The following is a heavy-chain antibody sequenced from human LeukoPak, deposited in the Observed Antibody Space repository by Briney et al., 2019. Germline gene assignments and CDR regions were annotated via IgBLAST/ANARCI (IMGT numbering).Heavy chain of an antibody. CDR3: ARDRFPYYYDSSGYYFPDY. J-gene: IGHJ4*02. D-gene: IGHD3-22*01. V-gene: IGHV1-46*01. Sequence: ASVKVSCKASGYTFTSYYMHWVRQAPGQGLERMGIINPSGGSTSYAQKFQGRVTMTRDTSTSTVYMELSSLRSEDTAVYYCARDRFPYYYDSSGYYFPDYWGQGTLVTVSS. CDR1: GYTFTSYY. CDR2: INPSGGST.